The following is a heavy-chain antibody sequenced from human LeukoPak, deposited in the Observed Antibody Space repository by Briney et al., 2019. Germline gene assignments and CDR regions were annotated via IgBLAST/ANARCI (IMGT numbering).Heavy chain of an antibody. V-gene: IGHV4-39*07. Sequence: SETLSLTCTVPGGSISSSSYYWGWIRQPPGKGLEWIGSIYYSGSTYYNPSLKSRVTISVDTSKNQFSLKLSSVTAADTAVYYCARVALARPRWFDPWGQGTLVTVSS. J-gene: IGHJ5*02. CDR1: GGSISSSSYY. D-gene: IGHD6-6*01. CDR3: ARVALARPRWFDP. CDR2: IYYSGST.